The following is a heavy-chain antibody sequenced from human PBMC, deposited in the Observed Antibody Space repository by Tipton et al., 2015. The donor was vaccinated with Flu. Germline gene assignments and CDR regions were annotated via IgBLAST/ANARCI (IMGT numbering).Heavy chain of an antibody. CDR3: VRQPTIAAAGAYFDY. CDR2: IYPGDSDT. Sequence: VQLVQSGAEVKKPGESLKISCKGSGYTFTNYWIGWVRQMPGKGLEWMGIIYPGDSDTRYSPSFQGQVTISADKSISTAYLQWSSLKASDTAVYYCVRQPTIAAAGAYFDYGGQGTLVTVSS. CDR1: GYTFTNYW. V-gene: IGHV5-51*01. J-gene: IGHJ4*02. D-gene: IGHD6-13*01.